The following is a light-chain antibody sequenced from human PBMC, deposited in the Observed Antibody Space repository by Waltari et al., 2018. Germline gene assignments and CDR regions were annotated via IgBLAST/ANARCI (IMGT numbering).Light chain of an antibody. Sequence: EIMMTQSPAPLSVSPGERATLSCRASQSLNNNLAWYQQRPGQAPRLLFYGASTRATGVPGRFSGSGSGTEFTLTISSLQSEDFAVYYCQQYNNWPRTFGQGTKVEIK. CDR2: GAS. J-gene: IGKJ1*01. V-gene: IGKV3-15*01. CDR3: QQYNNWPRT. CDR1: QSLNNN.